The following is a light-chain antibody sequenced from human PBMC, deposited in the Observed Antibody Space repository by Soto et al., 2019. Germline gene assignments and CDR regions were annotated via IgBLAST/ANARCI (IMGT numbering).Light chain of an antibody. CDR2: DAS. Sequence: DIQMTQSPSTLSASAGDTVTITCRASQSIGGWLAWYQQRPGKAPRLLIYDASSVESGVPSRFSGSRSGTKFTLAISSLQPEDFATYYCQHYHSYPYTFGQGAKVDI. J-gene: IGKJ2*01. CDR3: QHYHSYPYT. V-gene: IGKV1-5*01. CDR1: QSIGGW.